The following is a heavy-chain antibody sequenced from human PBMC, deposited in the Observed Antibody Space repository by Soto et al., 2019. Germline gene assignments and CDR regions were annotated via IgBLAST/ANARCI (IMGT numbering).Heavy chain of an antibody. V-gene: IGHV3-30*18. J-gene: IGHJ4*02. CDR2: ISYDGINK. CDR1: GFTFSTYG. Sequence: QVPLVESGGGVVQPGRSLRLSCAASGFTFSTYGMHWVRQAPGKGLEWVAVISYDGINKYYADSVKGRFTISRDNSKNTLYLQMNSLRAEDTAVYYCAKDLRTPGPFYYDSSGYLPRDSWGQGTLVTVSS. CDR3: AKDLRTPGPFYYDSSGYLPRDS. D-gene: IGHD3-22*01.